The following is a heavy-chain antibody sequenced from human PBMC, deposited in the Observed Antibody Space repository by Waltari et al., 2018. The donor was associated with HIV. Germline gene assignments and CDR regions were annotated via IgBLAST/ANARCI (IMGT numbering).Heavy chain of an antibody. Sequence: QLQLQESGPGLVKPSETLSLTCTVSGGSISSSSYYWGWIRQPPGKGLEWIGSIYYSGSTYYNPSLKSRVTISVDTSKNQFSLKLSSVTAADTAVYYCARLGGDLVGATPRWGAFDIWGQGTMVTVSS. CDR1: GGSISSSSYY. V-gene: IGHV4-39*01. CDR2: IYYSGST. D-gene: IGHD1-26*01. J-gene: IGHJ3*02. CDR3: ARLGGDLVGATPRWGAFDI.